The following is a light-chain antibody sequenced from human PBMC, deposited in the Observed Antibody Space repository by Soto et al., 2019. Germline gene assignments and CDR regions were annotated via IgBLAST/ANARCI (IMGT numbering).Light chain of an antibody. CDR3: CSYAGSVV. CDR1: SSDVGSYNL. CDR2: EVS. Sequence: QPVLTQPASVSGSPGQSITISCTGTSSDVGSYNLVSWCQQHPGKAPKLMIYEVSKRPSGVSNRFSGSKSGNTASLTISGLQAEDEADYYCCSYAGSVVFGGGTKLTVL. J-gene: IGLJ2*01. V-gene: IGLV2-23*02.